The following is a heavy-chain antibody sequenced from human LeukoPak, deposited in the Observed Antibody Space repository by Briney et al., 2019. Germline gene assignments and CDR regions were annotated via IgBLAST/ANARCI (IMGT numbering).Heavy chain of an antibody. J-gene: IGHJ4*02. CDR3: AKDLGEQWLVPVDY. CDR1: GFTFSSYA. Sequence: SGGSLRLSCAASGFTFSSYAMSWVRQAPRSGLEWVSAISGSGGSTYYADSVKGRFTISRDNSKNTLYLQMNSLRAEDTAVYYCAKDLGEQWLVPVDYWGQGTLVSVSS. V-gene: IGHV3-23*01. CDR2: ISGSGGST. D-gene: IGHD6-19*01.